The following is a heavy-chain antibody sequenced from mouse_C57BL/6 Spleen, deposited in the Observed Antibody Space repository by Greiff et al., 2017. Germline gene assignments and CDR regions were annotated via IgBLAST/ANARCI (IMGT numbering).Heavy chain of an antibody. J-gene: IGHJ2*01. CDR3: ARGSDGYLDY. CDR2: IYPGDGDT. Sequence: VQLVESGAELVKPGASVKISCKASGYAFSSYWMNWVKQRPGKGLEWIGQIYPGDGDTNYNGKFKGKATLTADKSSSTAYMQLSSLTSEDSAVYFCARGSDGYLDYWGQGTTLTVSS. CDR1: GYAFSSYW. D-gene: IGHD2-3*01. V-gene: IGHV1-80*01.